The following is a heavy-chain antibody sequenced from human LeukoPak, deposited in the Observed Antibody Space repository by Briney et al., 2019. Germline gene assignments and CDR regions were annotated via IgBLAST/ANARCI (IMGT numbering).Heavy chain of an antibody. CDR3: ARHAVRGYSYLDY. V-gene: IGHV4-59*08. Sequence: SETLSPTCTVSGGSISSYYWSWIRQPPGKGLEWIGYIYYSGSSNYNPSLKSRVTISVDTSKNQFSLKLTSVTAADTAVYYCARHAVRGYSYLDYWGQGTLVTVSS. J-gene: IGHJ4*02. CDR2: IYYSGSS. D-gene: IGHD5-18*01. CDR1: GGSISSYY.